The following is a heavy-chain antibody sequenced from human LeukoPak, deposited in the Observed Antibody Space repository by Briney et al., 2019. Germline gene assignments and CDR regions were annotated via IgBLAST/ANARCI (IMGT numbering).Heavy chain of an antibody. V-gene: IGHV3-66*01. CDR3: ARASGSGNYNIWYFDL. J-gene: IGHJ2*01. Sequence: GGSLRLSCAASGFTVSSNYMSWVRQAPGKGLEWVSVIYSGGSTYYADSVKGRFTISRDNSKNTLYLQMNSLRDEDTAVYYCARASGSGNYNIWYFDLWGRGTLVTVSS. CDR1: GFTVSSNY. CDR2: IYSGGST. D-gene: IGHD3-10*01.